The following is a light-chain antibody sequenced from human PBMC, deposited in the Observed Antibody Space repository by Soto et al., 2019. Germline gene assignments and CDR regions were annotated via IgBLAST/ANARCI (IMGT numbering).Light chain of an antibody. CDR1: SSDVGGYNY. Sequence: QSALTQPRSVSGSPGQSVTISCTGTSSDVGGYNYVSWYQQHPGKAPKLMIYDVSNRPLGVPDRFSGSKSGNTASLTISGLQAEYEADYYCCSYAGSYTFVVFGGGPKLTVL. V-gene: IGLV2-11*01. CDR2: DVS. CDR3: CSYAGSYTFVV. J-gene: IGLJ2*01.